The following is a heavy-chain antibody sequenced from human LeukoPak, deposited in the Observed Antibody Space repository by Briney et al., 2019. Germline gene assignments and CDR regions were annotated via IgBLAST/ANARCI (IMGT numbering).Heavy chain of an antibody. J-gene: IGHJ4*02. CDR3: ARATRLSLFDY. V-gene: IGHV4-59*12. Sequence: SETLSLTCTVSGGSISTYYWSWIRQPPGKGLEWIGYIHYSWSTNYNPSLKSRVSISVDRSKNQFSLKLSSVTAADTAVYYCARATRLSLFDYWGQGTLVTVSS. CDR2: IHYSWST. CDR1: GGSISTYY. D-gene: IGHD2-15*01.